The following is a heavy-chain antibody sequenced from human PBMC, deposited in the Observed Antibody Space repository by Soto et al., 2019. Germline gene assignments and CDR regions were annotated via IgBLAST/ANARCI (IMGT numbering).Heavy chain of an antibody. CDR3: ARRREDSSGWYHWFDP. CDR1: GYSFTSYW. V-gene: IGHV5-51*01. D-gene: IGHD6-19*01. Sequence: GEALNISCKGSGYSFTSYWIGWVRQMPGKGLEWMGIIYPGDSDTRYSPSFQGQVTISADKSISTAYLQWSSLKASDTAMYYCARRREDSSGWYHWFDPWGQGTLVTVSS. J-gene: IGHJ5*02. CDR2: IYPGDSDT.